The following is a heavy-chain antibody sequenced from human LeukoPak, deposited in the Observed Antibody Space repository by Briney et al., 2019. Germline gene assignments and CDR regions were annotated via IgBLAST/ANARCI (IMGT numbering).Heavy chain of an antibody. D-gene: IGHD2-21*02. Sequence: PSETLSLTCSVSGGSISSFYWSWIRQPPGRGLEWIGHIHNSGDSNYNPSLKSRVTISVDMSKNQFSLRLTSVTAADTAVYFCARLAKDTLTAYWYFDLWGRGTLVTVSS. CDR3: ARLAKDTLTAYWYFDL. CDR2: IHNSGDS. V-gene: IGHV4-59*08. J-gene: IGHJ2*01. CDR1: GGSISSFY.